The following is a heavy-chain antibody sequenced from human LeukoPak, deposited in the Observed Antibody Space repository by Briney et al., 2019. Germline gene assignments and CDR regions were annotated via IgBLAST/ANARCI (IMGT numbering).Heavy chain of an antibody. V-gene: IGHV3-23*01. CDR2: ISPSGGST. CDR1: GFSFSSYG. D-gene: IGHD5-12*01. Sequence: PGGTLRLSCAASGFSFSSYGMSWVRQAPGKGLEWASAISPSGGSTYYADSVKGRFTISRDNSKNTLYLQMNSLRAEDTAVYYCAKTGGSGYEPDYWGQGTLVTVSS. J-gene: IGHJ4*02. CDR3: AKTGGSGYEPDY.